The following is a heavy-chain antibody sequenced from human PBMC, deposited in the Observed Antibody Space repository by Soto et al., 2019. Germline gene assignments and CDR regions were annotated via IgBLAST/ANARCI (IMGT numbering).Heavy chain of an antibody. CDR2: ISAYNGNT. D-gene: IGHD2-2*01. Sequence: ASVKVSCKASGYTFTSYGISWVRQAPGQGLEWMGWISAYNGNTNYAQKLQGRVTMTRDTSASTAYMELSSLRSEDTAVYYCARVSWSNCSSTSCYAEDAYYFDYWGQGTLVTVSS. V-gene: IGHV1-18*01. CDR1: GYTFTSYG. CDR3: ARVSWSNCSSTSCYAEDAYYFDY. J-gene: IGHJ4*02.